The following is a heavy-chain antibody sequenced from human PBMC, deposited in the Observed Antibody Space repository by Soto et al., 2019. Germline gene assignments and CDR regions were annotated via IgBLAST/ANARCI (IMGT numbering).Heavy chain of an antibody. D-gene: IGHD3-16*02. V-gene: IGHV3-48*01. CDR2: ICSSSSTI. CDR1: GFTFSSYS. Sequence: GGSLRLSCPASGFTFSSYSMNWVRQAPGKGLEWVSFICSSSSTIYYADSVKGRFTISRDNAKNSLYLQMNSLRAEDTAVYYCARDPPGDDYVWGSYPLLKGWFDPWGQGTLVTVSS. J-gene: IGHJ5*02. CDR3: ARDPPGDDYVWGSYPLLKGWFDP.